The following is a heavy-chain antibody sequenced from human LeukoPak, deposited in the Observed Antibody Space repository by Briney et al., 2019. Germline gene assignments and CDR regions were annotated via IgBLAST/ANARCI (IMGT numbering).Heavy chain of an antibody. D-gene: IGHD6-25*01. V-gene: IGHV4-39*01. CDR1: GGSITPISSSTYY. CDR3: ARQLPTAAADTRGYFDY. J-gene: IGHJ4*02. CDR2: LFYGENT. Sequence: SETLSLTCTVSGGSITPISSSTYYWGWIRQAPGKGLEWIGSLFYGENTHYNPFLKSRATLSVDASNNQFSLRLTSVTAADAAVYFCARQLPTAAADTRGYFDYWGQGTVVTVSS.